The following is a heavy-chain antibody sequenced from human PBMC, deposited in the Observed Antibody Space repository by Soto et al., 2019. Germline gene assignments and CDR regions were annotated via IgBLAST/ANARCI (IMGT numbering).Heavy chain of an antibody. CDR1: GFTFSNSW. V-gene: IGHV3-15*01. CDR2: IKAKSDGGTT. Sequence: DVQLVESGGGLVKPGGSLRLSCAASGFTFSNSWMNWVRQAPGKGLEWVGHIKAKSDGGTTDYAAPVKGRFTISRDDSKNMLFLQMNSLNTEDTAVYYCTTDKCLRSRVDYWGQGTLVTVSS. J-gene: IGHJ4*02. CDR3: TTDKCLRSRVDY. D-gene: IGHD5-12*01.